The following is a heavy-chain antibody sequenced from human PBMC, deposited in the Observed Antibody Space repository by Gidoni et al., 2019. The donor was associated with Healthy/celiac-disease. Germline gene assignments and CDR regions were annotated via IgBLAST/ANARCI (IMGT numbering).Heavy chain of an antibody. D-gene: IGHD4-17*01. CDR1: GGSFSGYY. Sequence: QVQLQQWGAGLLKPSETLSLTCAVYGGSFSGYYWSWIRQPPGKGLEWIGEINHSGSTNYNPSLKSRVTISVDTSKNQFSLKLSSVTAADTAVYYCARFWVRHHATPYGDYPVRSYYYYYGMDVWGQGTTVTVSS. CDR2: INHSGST. J-gene: IGHJ6*02. V-gene: IGHV4-34*01. CDR3: ARFWVRHHATPYGDYPVRSYYYYYGMDV.